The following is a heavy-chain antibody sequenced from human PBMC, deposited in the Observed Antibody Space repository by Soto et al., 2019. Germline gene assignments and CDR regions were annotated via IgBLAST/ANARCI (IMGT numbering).Heavy chain of an antibody. CDR3: ARYPDYGDYPLGTSSRYYLDY. CDR1: GYSFTSYW. Sequence: GESLKISCKGSGYSFTSYWIGWVRQMPGKGLEWMGIIYPGDSDTRYSPSFQGPVTISADKSISTAYLQWSSLKASDTAMYYCARYPDYGDYPLGTSSRYYLDYWGQGTLVTVSS. D-gene: IGHD4-17*01. CDR2: IYPGDSDT. J-gene: IGHJ4*02. V-gene: IGHV5-51*01.